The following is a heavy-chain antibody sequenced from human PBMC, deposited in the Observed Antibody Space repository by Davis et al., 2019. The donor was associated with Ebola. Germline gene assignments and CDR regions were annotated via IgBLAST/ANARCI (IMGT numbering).Heavy chain of an antibody. CDR1: GGTFSSYA. D-gene: IGHD4-17*01. CDR3: ARGGGLRGNWFDP. Sequence: SVKVSCKASGGTFSSYAISWVRQAPGQGLEWMGGIIPIFGTANYAQKFQGRVTITADESTSTAYMELSRLRSDDTAVYYCARGGGLRGNWFDPWGQGTLVTVSS. V-gene: IGHV1-69*13. CDR2: IIPIFGTA. J-gene: IGHJ5*02.